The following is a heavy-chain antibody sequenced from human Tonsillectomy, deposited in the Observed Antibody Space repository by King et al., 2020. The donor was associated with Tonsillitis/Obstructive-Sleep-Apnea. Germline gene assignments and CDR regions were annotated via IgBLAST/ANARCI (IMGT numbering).Heavy chain of an antibody. V-gene: IGHV2-5*02. CDR3: AHSGADYGAYGGYFDL. J-gene: IGHJ2*01. D-gene: IGHD4-17*01. CDR2: IYWDDDK. CDR1: GFSFSTSGVG. Sequence: QITLKESGPTLVKPTQTLTLTCTFSGFSFSTSGVGVGWIRQPPGKALEWLTVIYWDDDKRYSPSLKSSVTITKDTSKNPVVLTMTNMDPVDTATYYCAHSGADYGAYGGYFDLWGRGTLVTVSS.